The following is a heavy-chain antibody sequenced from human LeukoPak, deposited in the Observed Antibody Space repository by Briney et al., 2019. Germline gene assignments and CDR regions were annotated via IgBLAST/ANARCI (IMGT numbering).Heavy chain of an antibody. Sequence: GGSLRLSCAASGFTFSSYATSWVRQAPGKGLEWVSAISGSGGSTYYADSVKGRFTISRDNSKNTLYLQMNSLRAEDTAVYYCAKDLGYDFWSGYPTYFDYWGQGTLVTVSS. CDR2: ISGSGGST. J-gene: IGHJ4*02. CDR3: AKDLGYDFWSGYPTYFDY. CDR1: GFTFSSYA. D-gene: IGHD3-3*01. V-gene: IGHV3-23*01.